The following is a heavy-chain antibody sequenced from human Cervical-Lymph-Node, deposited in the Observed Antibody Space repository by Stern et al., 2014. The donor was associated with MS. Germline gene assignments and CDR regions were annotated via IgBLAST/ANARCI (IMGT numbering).Heavy chain of an antibody. CDR3: AREIAGRRFED. Sequence: EVQLVESGGGLVQPGGSLRLSCEASGLPVGASYMNWVRQAPGKGLEWVSRIHTVGTTHYADSVKGRFTISRANAKNALYLQMDRLTVEDTAVYYCAREIAGRRFEDWGRGTLVAVSP. V-gene: IGHV3-66*01. D-gene: IGHD6-6*01. CDR2: IHTVGTT. J-gene: IGHJ4*02. CDR1: GLPVGASY.